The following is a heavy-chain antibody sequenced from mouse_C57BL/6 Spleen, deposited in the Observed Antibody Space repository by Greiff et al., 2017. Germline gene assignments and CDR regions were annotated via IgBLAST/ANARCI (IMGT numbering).Heavy chain of an antibody. CDR2: IRSKSSNYAT. CDR1: GFTFNTYA. V-gene: IGHV10-3*01. CDR3: VRHYDYDDGEYAMGC. J-gene: IGHJ4*01. D-gene: IGHD2-4*01. Sequence: EVQRVESGGGLVQPKGSLKLSCAASGFTFNTYAMHWVRQAPGQGVEWVARIRSKSSNYATYYADSVKDRFTISRDDSQSMLYLQMNNLKTEDTAMYYCVRHYDYDDGEYAMGCWGQGTSVTVAS.